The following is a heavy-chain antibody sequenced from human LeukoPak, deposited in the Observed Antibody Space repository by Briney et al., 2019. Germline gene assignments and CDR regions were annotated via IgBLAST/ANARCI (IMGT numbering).Heavy chain of an antibody. V-gene: IGHV4-39*07. J-gene: IGHJ6*03. Sequence: SETLSLTCTVSGGSISSSSYYWGWIRQPPGKGLEWIGSIYYSGSTYYNPSLKSRVTISVDTSKNQFSLKLSSVTAADTAVYYCARNRVGYSYVFYYYYYMDVWGKGTTVTVSS. CDR2: IYYSGST. D-gene: IGHD5-18*01. CDR3: ARNRVGYSYVFYYYYYMDV. CDR1: GGSISSSSYY.